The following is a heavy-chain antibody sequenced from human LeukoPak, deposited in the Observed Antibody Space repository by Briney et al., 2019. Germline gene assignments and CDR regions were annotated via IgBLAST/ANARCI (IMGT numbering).Heavy chain of an antibody. V-gene: IGHV3-23*01. CDR3: AKDQAVSRWLWLRVYFDY. CDR2: ISGSGGST. CDR1: GFTFSSYA. J-gene: IGHJ4*02. D-gene: IGHD5-12*01. Sequence: GGSLRLSCAASGFTFSSYAMRWVRQAPGKGLEWVSAISGSGGSTYYADSVKGRFTISRDNSKNTLYLQMNSLRAEDTAVYYCAKDQAVSRWLWLRVYFDYWGQGTLVTVSS.